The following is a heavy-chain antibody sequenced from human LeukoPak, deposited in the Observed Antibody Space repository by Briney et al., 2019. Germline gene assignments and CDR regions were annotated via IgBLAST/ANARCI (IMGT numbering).Heavy chain of an antibody. CDR2: INPNSGGT. D-gene: IGHD3-10*01. V-gene: IGHV1-2*02. Sequence: ASVKVSCKTSGYTFTGYYMHWVRQAPGQGLEWMGWINPNSGGTNYAQKFQGRVTMTRDTSISTAYMELSRLRSDDTAVYYCARGGIRGVPNWFDPWGQGTLVTVSS. J-gene: IGHJ5*02. CDR1: GYTFTGYY. CDR3: ARGGIRGVPNWFDP.